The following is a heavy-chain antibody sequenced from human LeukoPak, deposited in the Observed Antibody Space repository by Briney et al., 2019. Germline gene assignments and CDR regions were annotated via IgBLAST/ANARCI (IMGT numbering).Heavy chain of an antibody. CDR2: INPNSGDP. J-gene: IGHJ6*03. CDR3: ARDRGVDYCSSGSCSHYYYYMDV. Sequence: ASVKVSCKTSGYTFTDSYIHWVRQAPGQGLEWMGRINPNSGDPNYPQKFQGRVTMTRDTSISTAYMELSRLRSDDTAVYYCARDRGVDYCSSGSCSHYYYYMDVWGKGTTVTISS. V-gene: IGHV1-2*06. D-gene: IGHD2-15*01. CDR1: GYTFTDSY.